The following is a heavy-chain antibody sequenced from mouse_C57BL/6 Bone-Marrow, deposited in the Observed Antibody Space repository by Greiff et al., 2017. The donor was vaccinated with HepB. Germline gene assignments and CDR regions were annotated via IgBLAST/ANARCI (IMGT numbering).Heavy chain of an antibody. V-gene: IGHV1-5*01. CDR1: GYTFTSYW. D-gene: IGHD1-1*01. CDR2: IYPGNSDT. J-gene: IGHJ4*01. Sequence: VQLQQSGTVLARPGASVKMSCKTSGYTFTSYWMHWVKQRPGQGLEWIGAIYPGNSDTSYNQKFKGKAKLTAVTSASTAYMELSSLTNEDSAVYYCTMGHYYGSSYPYWGQGTSVTVSS. CDR3: TMGHYYGSSYPY.